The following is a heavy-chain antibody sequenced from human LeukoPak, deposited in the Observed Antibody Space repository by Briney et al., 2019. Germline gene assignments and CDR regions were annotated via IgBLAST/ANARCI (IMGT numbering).Heavy chain of an antibody. Sequence: QPGGSLRLSCAASGFTFGAFAMSWVRQAPGKGLEWVSTISGIGGSSYYADSVKGRISISRDNSKNTLYLYMNNVKAEDTAIYYCAKDRGGDFWSPSFTDYDYYMDVWGKGTAVTVSS. J-gene: IGHJ6*03. D-gene: IGHD3-3*01. CDR1: GFTFGAFA. V-gene: IGHV3-23*01. CDR2: ISGIGGSS. CDR3: AKDRGGDFWSPSFTDYDYYMDV.